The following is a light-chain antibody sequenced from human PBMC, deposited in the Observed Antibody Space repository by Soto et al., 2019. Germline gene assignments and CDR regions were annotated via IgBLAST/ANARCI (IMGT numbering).Light chain of an antibody. J-gene: IGKJ4*01. CDR3: HQRSNLGLT. CDR1: QSVSSY. V-gene: IGKV3-11*01. Sequence: EIVLTQSPATLSLSPGERATLSCRASQSVSSYLAWYQQKPGQAPRLLIYDASNRATGIPARFSGSGSGTDFTLTISSLEPEDFAVYYCHQRSNLGLTFGGGTKVEIK. CDR2: DAS.